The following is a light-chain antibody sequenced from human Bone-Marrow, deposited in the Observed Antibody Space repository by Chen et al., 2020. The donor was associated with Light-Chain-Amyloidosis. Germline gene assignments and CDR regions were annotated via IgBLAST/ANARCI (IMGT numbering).Light chain of an antibody. CDR3: QVWDRSSDRPV. Sequence: SYVLTQPSSVSVAPGQSATIACGGNNIGSTSVHWYQQTPVQAPLLVVYDDSDRPSVIPVRLSGSNSGNADTLTISRVDAGDEADYYCQVWDRSSDRPVFGGGTNLTVL. J-gene: IGLJ3*02. CDR2: DDS. CDR1: NIGSTS. V-gene: IGLV3-21*02.